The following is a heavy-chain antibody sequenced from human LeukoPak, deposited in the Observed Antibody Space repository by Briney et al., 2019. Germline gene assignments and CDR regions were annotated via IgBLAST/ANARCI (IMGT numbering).Heavy chain of an antibody. V-gene: IGHV3-11*05. CDR1: GFTFSDYY. D-gene: IGHD3-9*01. J-gene: IGHJ4*02. CDR3: ARDYDILTGYYFDY. Sequence: GGSLRLSCAASGFTFSDYYMSWIRQAPGKGLEWVSYISSSSSYTNYADSVKGRFTISRDNAKNSLYLQMNSQRAEDTAVYYCARDYDILTGYYFDYWGQGTLVTVSS. CDR2: ISSSSSYT.